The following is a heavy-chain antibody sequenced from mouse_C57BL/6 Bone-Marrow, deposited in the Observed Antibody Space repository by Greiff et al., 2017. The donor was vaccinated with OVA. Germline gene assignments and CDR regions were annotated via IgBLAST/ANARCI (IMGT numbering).Heavy chain of an antibody. CDR2: SRNKANDYTT. Sequence: EVKLMESGGGLVQSGRSLRLSCATSGFTFSDFYMEWVRQAPGKGLEWIAASRNKANDYTTEYSASVKGRFIVSRDTSQSILYLQMNALRAEDTAIYYCARDALDRENGYYAMDYWGQGTSVTVSS. CDR3: ARDALDRENGYYAMDY. CDR1: GFTFSDFY. J-gene: IGHJ4*01. V-gene: IGHV7-1*01.